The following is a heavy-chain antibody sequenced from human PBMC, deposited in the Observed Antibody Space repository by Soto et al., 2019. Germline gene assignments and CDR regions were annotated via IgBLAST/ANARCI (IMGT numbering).Heavy chain of an antibody. Sequence: PGESLKISCAASGFTFSNYAMSWVRQAPGKGLEWFSAVTGGGGDTYYADSVKGRFTISRDNSDNTLYLQMNSLRAEDTAVYYCAKGSAGSRPYYFDYWGQGTLVTVSS. J-gene: IGHJ4*02. CDR3: AKGSAGSRPYYFDY. D-gene: IGHD6-13*01. CDR1: GFTFSNYA. CDR2: VTGGGGDT. V-gene: IGHV3-23*01.